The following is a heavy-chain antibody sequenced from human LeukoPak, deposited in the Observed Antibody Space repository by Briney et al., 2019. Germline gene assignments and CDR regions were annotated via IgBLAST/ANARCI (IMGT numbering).Heavy chain of an antibody. CDR3: ATDPSWSVQLEPNYYYGMDV. D-gene: IGHD1-1*01. CDR1: GYTLTELS. V-gene: IGHV1-24*01. Sequence: ASVKVSCKVSGYTLTELSMHWVRQAPGKGLEWMGGFDPEDGETIYAQKFQRRVTMTEDTSTDTAYMELSSLRSEDTAVYYCATDPSWSVQLEPNYYYGMDVWGQGTTVTVSS. J-gene: IGHJ6*02. CDR2: FDPEDGET.